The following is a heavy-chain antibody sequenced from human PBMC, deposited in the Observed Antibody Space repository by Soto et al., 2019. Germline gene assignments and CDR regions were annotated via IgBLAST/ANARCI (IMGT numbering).Heavy chain of an antibody. CDR1: SGPSRSHN. Sequence: QVQLQQSGPGLVKPSETLSLTCTVSSGPSRSHNWGWIRQPPGGGLEWIGYIYHTGDTSYNPSLSSRVTISADTSTNHISLTLRSVTAADKAVYYCVRQGIGDLPGLVDVWGQGTRVSVSS. J-gene: IGHJ6*02. CDR3: VRQGIGDLPGLVDV. CDR2: IYHTGDT. D-gene: IGHD3-10*01. V-gene: IGHV4-59*08.